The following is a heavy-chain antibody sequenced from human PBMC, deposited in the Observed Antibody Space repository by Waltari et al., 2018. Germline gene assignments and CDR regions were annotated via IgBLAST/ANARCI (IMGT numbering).Heavy chain of an antibody. CDR3: IRSSSGWFDP. CDR1: GFTFSTYW. Sequence: EVQLVESGGGVVHPGGSLSLSCAASGFTFSTYWIHWFRQAPGKWLVWVSRINGDGSAINYADSVKGRFTISRDNAKNSVSLQMNSLRAEDTAVYYCIRSSSGWFDPWGQGTLVTVSS. D-gene: IGHD3-10*01. CDR2: INGDGSAI. J-gene: IGHJ5*02. V-gene: IGHV3-74*01.